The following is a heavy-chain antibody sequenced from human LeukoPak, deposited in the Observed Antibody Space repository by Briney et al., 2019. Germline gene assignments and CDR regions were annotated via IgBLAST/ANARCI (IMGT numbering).Heavy chain of an antibody. D-gene: IGHD3-22*01. CDR3: ASTMYYYDSSGYEFNDAFDI. CDR2: IYYSGST. J-gene: IGHJ3*02. CDR1: GGSISSSSYY. V-gene: IGHV4-39*01. Sequence: SETLSLTFTVSGGSISSSSYYWGWIRQPPGKGLEWIGSIYYSGSTYYNPSLKSRVTISVDTSKNQFSLKLSSVTAADTAVYYCASTMYYYDSSGYEFNDAFDIWGQGTMVTVSS.